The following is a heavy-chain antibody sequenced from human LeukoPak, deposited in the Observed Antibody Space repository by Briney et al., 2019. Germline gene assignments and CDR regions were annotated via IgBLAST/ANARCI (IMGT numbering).Heavy chain of an antibody. CDR2: INPSGGST. CDR1: GYTFTSYY. Sequence: ASVKVSCKASGYTFTSYYMHWVRQAPGQGLEWMGIINPSGGSTRYAQKFQGRVTMTRDTSTSTVYMELSSLRSEDTAVYYCARNPVTTKYFDYWGQGTLVTVSS. V-gene: IGHV1-46*01. J-gene: IGHJ4*02. D-gene: IGHD4-17*01. CDR3: ARNPVTTKYFDY.